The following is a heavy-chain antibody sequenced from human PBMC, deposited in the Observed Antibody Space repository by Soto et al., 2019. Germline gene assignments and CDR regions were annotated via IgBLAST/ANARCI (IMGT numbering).Heavy chain of an antibody. J-gene: IGHJ6*02. CDR3: ARGKRDGYTDYGMDV. Sequence: EVQLVESGGGLVQPGGSLRLSCAASGFTFSDHYMDWVRQAPGKGLEWVGRTRDKANSYITEYATSVKGRFTISRDDSXXSLYLQMNSLKTEDTAVYYCARGKRDGYTDYGMDVWGQGTTVTVSS. CDR1: GFTFSDHY. V-gene: IGHV3-72*01. D-gene: IGHD5-12*01. CDR2: TRDKANSYIT.